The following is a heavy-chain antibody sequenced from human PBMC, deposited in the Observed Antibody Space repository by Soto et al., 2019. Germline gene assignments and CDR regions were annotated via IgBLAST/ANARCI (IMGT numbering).Heavy chain of an antibody. CDR3: ASRYESNY. J-gene: IGHJ4*02. V-gene: IGHV3-74*01. CDR2: INNDGSNT. D-gene: IGHD3-22*01. Sequence: EVQVVESGGGLVQPGGSLRLSCAASGFPFSAYWMHWVRQAPGKGLVWVSRINNDGSNTTYADSVKGRFTISRDNAKNTVYLKMNSLRAEDTAVYYCASRYESNYWGQGTLVTVSS. CDR1: GFPFSAYW.